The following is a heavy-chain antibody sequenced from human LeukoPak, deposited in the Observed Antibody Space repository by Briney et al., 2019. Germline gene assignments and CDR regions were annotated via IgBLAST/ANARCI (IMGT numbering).Heavy chain of an antibody. D-gene: IGHD2-21*02. Sequence: PGGSLRLSCAASGFTFDDYGMSWVRQAPGKGLEWVSNINWNGDRRGYEDSVKGRFTISRDNAKNLLFLQMNNLRAEDTAVYYCARKLGGAQCGGDCFFDHWGQGTRVAVSS. CDR2: INWNGDRR. J-gene: IGHJ4*01. V-gene: IGHV3-20*04. CDR1: GFTFDDYG. CDR3: ARKLGGAQCGGDCFFDH.